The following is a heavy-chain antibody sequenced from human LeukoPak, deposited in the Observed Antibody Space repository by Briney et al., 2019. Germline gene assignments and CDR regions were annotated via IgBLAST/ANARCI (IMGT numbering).Heavy chain of an antibody. CDR1: GFIFGDHA. V-gene: IGHV3-49*04. D-gene: IGHD5-18*01. CDR2: IRSKSYGGTT. CDR3: TRGPILLWIHNGMDV. J-gene: IGHJ6*02. Sequence: GGSLRLSCTASGFIFGDHAMSWVRQAPGKGLEWVGFIRSKSYGGTTEYAASVKGIFTISRDDSRGIAYLQMNSLTTEDTALYYCTRGPILLWIHNGMDVWGQGTPVTVSS.